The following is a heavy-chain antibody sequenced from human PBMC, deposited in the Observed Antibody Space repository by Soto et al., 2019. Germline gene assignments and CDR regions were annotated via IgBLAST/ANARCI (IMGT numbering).Heavy chain of an antibody. CDR2: ISGSGGST. D-gene: IGHD1-26*01. CDR1: GFTFSSYA. CDR3: AKRGALNWFDP. J-gene: IGHJ5*02. Sequence: LSLTCAASGFTFSSYAMSWVRQAPGKGLEWVSAISGSGGSTYYADSVKGRFTISRDNSKNTLYLQMNSLRAEDTAVYYCAKRGALNWFDPWGQGTLVTVSS. V-gene: IGHV3-23*01.